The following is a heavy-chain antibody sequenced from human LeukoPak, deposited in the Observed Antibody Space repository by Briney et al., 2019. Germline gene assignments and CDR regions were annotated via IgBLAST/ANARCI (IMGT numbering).Heavy chain of an antibody. V-gene: IGHV3-33*01. J-gene: IGHJ6*02. D-gene: IGHD3-3*01. Sequence: PGGSLRLSCAASGFTFSSYGMHWVRQAPGKGLEWVAVIWYDGSNKYYADSVKGRFTISRDNSKNTLYLQMNSLRAEDTAVYYCARAYDSYYDFWSGHSYYYYGMDVWGQGTTVTVSS. CDR3: ARAYDSYYDFWSGHSYYYYGMDV. CDR1: GFTFSSYG. CDR2: IWYDGSNK.